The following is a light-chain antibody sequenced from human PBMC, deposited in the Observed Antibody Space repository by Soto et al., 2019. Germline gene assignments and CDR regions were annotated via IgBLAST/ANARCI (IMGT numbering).Light chain of an antibody. J-gene: IGKJ4*01. V-gene: IGKV3-11*01. CDR3: QQRVNWLT. Sequence: EIVLTQSPATLSLSPGERATLSCRASQSGGSWLAWYQQKPGQAPRLLIYDASNRAAGIPARFSGSGSGTDFTLTISSLEPEDFAVYYCQQRVNWLTFGGGTKVEIK. CDR2: DAS. CDR1: QSGGSW.